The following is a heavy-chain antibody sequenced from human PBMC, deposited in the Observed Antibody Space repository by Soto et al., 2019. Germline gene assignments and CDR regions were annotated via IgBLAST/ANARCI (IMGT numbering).Heavy chain of an antibody. V-gene: IGHV1-18*04. CDR1: GYTFINHG. J-gene: IGHJ4*02. CDR3: ARERYESSGPPVY. Sequence: QVQLVQSGAEVKKPGASLKVSCKASGYTFINHGISWVRQAPGQGPEWMGWISPQNGNTNYAQIFQGRVTMTTDTSTTMAYMELRSLRSDDAAVYYGARERYESSGPPVYWGQGTLVTVSS. D-gene: IGHD3-22*01. CDR2: ISPQNGNT.